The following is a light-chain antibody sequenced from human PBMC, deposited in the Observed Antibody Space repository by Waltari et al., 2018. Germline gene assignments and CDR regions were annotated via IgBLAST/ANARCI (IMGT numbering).Light chain of an antibody. J-gene: IGLJ2*01. CDR1: TRAVGRYNY. CDR2: EVT. Sequence: QSALTPPASVSGSPGQSITISCTGTTRAVGRYNYVSLYQCHPGKAPELIIYEVTNRPSGVSDRFSGSKSGNTASLSISGLQPEDEADYYCSSYTSIKTPYVVFGGGTKVTVL. CDR3: SSYTSIKTPYVV. V-gene: IGLV2-14*01.